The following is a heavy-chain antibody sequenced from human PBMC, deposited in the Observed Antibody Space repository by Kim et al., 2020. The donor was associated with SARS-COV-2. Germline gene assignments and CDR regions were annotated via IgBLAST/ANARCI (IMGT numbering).Heavy chain of an antibody. Sequence: GGSLRLSCAASGFTFSSDAMIWVRQAPGKWLEWVSVISASGASTYYADSVKGRFTISRDNSKNTLYLQMNSQRAEDTPVYYCAKGRFAFAVWGRGTLV. CDR2: ISASGAST. D-gene: IGHD4-17*01. CDR3: AKGRFAFAV. V-gene: IGHV3-23*01. CDR1: GFTFSSDA. J-gene: IGHJ3*01.